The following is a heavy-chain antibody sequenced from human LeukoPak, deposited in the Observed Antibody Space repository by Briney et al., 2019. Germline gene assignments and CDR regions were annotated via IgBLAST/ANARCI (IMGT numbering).Heavy chain of an antibody. Sequence: SETLSLTCAVYGGSFSGYYWSWIRQPPGRGLEWIGEINHSGSTNYNPSLKSRVTISVDTSKNQFSLKLSSVAAADTAVYYCARGSPPNWFDPWGQGTLVTVSS. CDR1: GGSFSGYY. J-gene: IGHJ5*02. V-gene: IGHV4-34*01. CDR2: INHSGST. CDR3: ARGSPPNWFDP.